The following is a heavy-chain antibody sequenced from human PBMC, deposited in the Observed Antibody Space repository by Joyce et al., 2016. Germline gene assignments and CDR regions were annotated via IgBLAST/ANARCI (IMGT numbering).Heavy chain of an antibody. Sequence: QVQLVESGGGLVKPGGSLRLSCAASGFSFSDYYMNWIRQAPGKGLEWVSYISPRGYTNYADSVKGRFTISRDNARNSLYLQVNSLRAEDTAVYYCMNGDRALGYWGQGTLVIVSS. J-gene: IGHJ4*02. CDR1: GFSFSDYY. D-gene: IGHD4-17*01. CDR3: MNGDRALGY. V-gene: IGHV3-11*06. CDR2: ISPRGYT.